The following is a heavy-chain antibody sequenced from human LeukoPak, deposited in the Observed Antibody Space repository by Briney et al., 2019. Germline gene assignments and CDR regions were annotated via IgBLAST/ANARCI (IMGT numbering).Heavy chain of an antibody. CDR1: GYTFTSYG. J-gene: IGHJ4*02. D-gene: IGHD2-21*02. CDR2: ISAYNGNT. V-gene: IGHV1-18*01. CDR3: ARDQGEHIVVVTANPYFDY. Sequence: GASVKVSCKASGYTFTSYGISWVRQAPGQGLEWMGWISAYNGNTNYAQKLQGRVTMTTDTSTSTAYMELRSLRSDDTAVYYCARDQGEHIVVVTANPYFDYWGQGTLVTVSS.